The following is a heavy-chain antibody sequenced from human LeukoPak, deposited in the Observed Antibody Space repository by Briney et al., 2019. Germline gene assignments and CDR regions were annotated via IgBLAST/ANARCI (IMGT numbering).Heavy chain of an antibody. D-gene: IGHD2-15*01. V-gene: IGHV4-59*01. CDR1: GGSISSYY. CDR3: ARGLLDFDY. Sequence: SETLSLTCTVSGGSISSYYWSWIRQPPGKGLEWIGYTYYSGSTNYNPSLKSRVTISVDTSKNQFSLKLSSVTAADTAVYYCARGLLDFDYWGQGTLVTVSS. J-gene: IGHJ4*02. CDR2: TYYSGST.